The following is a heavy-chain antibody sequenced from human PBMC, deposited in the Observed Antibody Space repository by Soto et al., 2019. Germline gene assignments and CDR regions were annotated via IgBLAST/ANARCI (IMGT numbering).Heavy chain of an antibody. D-gene: IGHD4-4*01. CDR2: IIPIFGTA. CDR3: AGDGGVYDCSPFDY. J-gene: IGHJ4*02. Sequence: QVQLVQSGAEVKKPGSSVKVSCKASGGTFSSYAISWVRQAPGQGLEWMGGIIPIFGTADYAQKFQGRVMIAANEATSTAYMELSSLRSEDTAVYYCAGDGGVYDCSPFDYWGQGTLVTVSS. V-gene: IGHV1-69*12. CDR1: GGTFSSYA.